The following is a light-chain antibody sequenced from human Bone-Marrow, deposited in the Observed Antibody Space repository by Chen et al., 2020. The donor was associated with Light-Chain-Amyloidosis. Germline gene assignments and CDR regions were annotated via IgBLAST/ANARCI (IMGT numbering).Light chain of an antibody. Sequence: SSELTHDPAVSVALGQTVRITFQGDILRSYYASWYQQKPGQAPVLVIYGKNNRPSGIPDRFSGSSSGNTASLTITGAQAEDEADYYCNSRDSSGNHLVVFGGGTKLTVL. V-gene: IGLV3-19*01. CDR1: ILRSYY. CDR2: GKN. J-gene: IGLJ2*01. CDR3: NSRDSSGNHLVV.